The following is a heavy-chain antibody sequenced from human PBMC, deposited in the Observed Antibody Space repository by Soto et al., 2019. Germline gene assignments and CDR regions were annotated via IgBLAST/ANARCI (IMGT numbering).Heavy chain of an antibody. V-gene: IGHV3-33*01. D-gene: IGHD2-15*01. J-gene: IGHJ3*02. CDR2: IWFDGSDK. CDR1: GFTFSRYG. CDR3: ARLYCSSDSCYSVGGFDI. Sequence: QVQMVESGGGVVQPGRSLRLSCAASGFTFSRYGIHWVRQAPGKGLEWVAAIWFDGSDKYYVDSVKGRFTISRDNSKNTVYLHMNSLRAEDTAVYHCARLYCSSDSCYSVGGFDIWGRGTIVTVSS.